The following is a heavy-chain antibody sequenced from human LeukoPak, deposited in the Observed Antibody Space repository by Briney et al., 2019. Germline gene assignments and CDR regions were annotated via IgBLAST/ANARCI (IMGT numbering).Heavy chain of an antibody. CDR2: MNPNSGNT. V-gene: IGHV1-8*03. CDR1: GYTFTSYD. Sequence: SVNVSCKPSGYTFTSYDINWVRQATGQGLEWIGWMNPNSGNTGYAQKFQGRVTITKDTSIRTVYMELSRLRSDDTAVYYCANTYALGNYYKGGFDPWGQGTLVTVSS. CDR3: ANTYALGNYYKGGFDP. D-gene: IGHD3-10*01. J-gene: IGHJ5*02.